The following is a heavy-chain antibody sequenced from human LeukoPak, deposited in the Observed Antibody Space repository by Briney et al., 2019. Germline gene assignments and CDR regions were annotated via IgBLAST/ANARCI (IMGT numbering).Heavy chain of an antibody. CDR1: GFTFSSYG. CDR2: ISYDGSNK. Sequence: PGGSLRLSCAASGFTFSSYGMHWVRQAPGKGLEWVAVISYDGSNKYYADSVKGRFTISRDNSKNTLYLQMNSLRAEDTAVYYCARDGLVGALDYWGQGTLVTVSS. V-gene: IGHV3-30*03. D-gene: IGHD1-26*01. J-gene: IGHJ4*02. CDR3: ARDGLVGALDY.